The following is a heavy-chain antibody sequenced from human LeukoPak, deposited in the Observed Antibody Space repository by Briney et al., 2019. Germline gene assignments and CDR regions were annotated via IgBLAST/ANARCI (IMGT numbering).Heavy chain of an antibody. D-gene: IGHD3-10*01. CDR2: LQSDGSHE. V-gene: IGHV3-30*02. CDR3: AKHHSQREYYCDH. Sequence: PGGSLRLSCAASGFTFSSYAMSWVRQAPGKGLEWVAFLQSDGSHEYYADSVKGRFTISRDNSKSTVYLQMNSLRPEDTAVYYCAKHHSQREYYCDHWGQGTLVTVSS. CDR1: GFTFSSYA. J-gene: IGHJ4*02.